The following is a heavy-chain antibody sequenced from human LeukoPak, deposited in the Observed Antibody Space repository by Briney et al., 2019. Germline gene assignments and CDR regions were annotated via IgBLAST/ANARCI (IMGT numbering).Heavy chain of an antibody. J-gene: IGHJ6*02. Sequence: GGSLRLSCAASRFTFSSYGMHWVRQAPGKGLEWVALISYDGSNEYYADSVKGRFTISRDNSKNTLYLQMNSLRADDTAVYYCAKEHNRLVRYYYYGMDVWGQGTTVTVSS. V-gene: IGHV3-30*18. CDR1: RFTFSSYG. CDR3: AKEHNRLVRYYYYGMDV. D-gene: IGHD6-19*01. CDR2: ISYDGSNE.